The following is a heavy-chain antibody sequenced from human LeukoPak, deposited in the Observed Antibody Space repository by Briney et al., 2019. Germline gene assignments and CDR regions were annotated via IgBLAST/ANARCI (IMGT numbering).Heavy chain of an antibody. J-gene: IGHJ4*02. Sequence: PVASVKVSCKASGYTFTSYGISWVRQAPGQGLEWMGWISAYNGHTNYAQKLQGRVSMTTDTSTSTAYMELRSLRSDDTAIYYCARDYSNGWYGDFDYWGQGTLVTVSS. D-gene: IGHD6-19*01. CDR3: ARDYSNGWYGDFDY. V-gene: IGHV1-18*01. CDR2: ISAYNGHT. CDR1: GYTFTSYG.